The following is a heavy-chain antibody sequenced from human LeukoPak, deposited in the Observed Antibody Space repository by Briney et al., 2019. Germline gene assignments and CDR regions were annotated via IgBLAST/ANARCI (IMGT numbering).Heavy chain of an antibody. CDR1: GGSISGSIYY. V-gene: IGHV4-39*07. J-gene: IGHJ4*02. CDR3: ARLGGSYYRYFDY. CDR2: IYYSGST. D-gene: IGHD1-26*01. Sequence: SETLSLTCLVSGGSISGSIYYWGWIRQPPGKVLEWIGSIYYSGSTYYNPSLKSRVTMSVDTSKNQFSLKLSSVTAADTAVYYCARLGGSYYRYFDYWGQGTLVTVSS.